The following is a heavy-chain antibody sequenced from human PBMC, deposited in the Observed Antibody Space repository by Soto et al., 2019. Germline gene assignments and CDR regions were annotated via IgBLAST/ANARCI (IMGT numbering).Heavy chain of an antibody. CDR2: ISYDGSNK. V-gene: IGHV3-30-3*01. CDR3: ARDPSIVLVPAATYYYYYYGMDV. CDR1: GFTFSSYA. Sequence: GGSLRLSCAASGFTFSSYAMHWVRQAPGKGLEWVAVISYDGSNKYYADSVKGRFTISRDNSKNTLYLQMNSLRAEDTAVYYCARDPSIVLVPAATYYYYYYGMDVWGQGTTVTVSS. J-gene: IGHJ6*02. D-gene: IGHD2-2*01.